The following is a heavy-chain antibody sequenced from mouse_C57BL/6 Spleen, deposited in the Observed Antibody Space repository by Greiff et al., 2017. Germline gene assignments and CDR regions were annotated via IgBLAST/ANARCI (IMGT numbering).Heavy chain of an antibody. Sequence: EVQVVESGGGLVQPGGSLKLSCAASGFTFSDYGIAWVRQAPRKGPEWVAFISNLAYSIYYADTVTGRFTISRENAKNTLYLGMSRLRSEDTAMYYCARGHSNYAMGYWGQGTSVTVSS. CDR1: GFTFSDYG. CDR3: ARGHSNYAMGY. D-gene: IGHD2-5*01. J-gene: IGHJ4*01. CDR2: ISNLAYSI. V-gene: IGHV5-15*01.